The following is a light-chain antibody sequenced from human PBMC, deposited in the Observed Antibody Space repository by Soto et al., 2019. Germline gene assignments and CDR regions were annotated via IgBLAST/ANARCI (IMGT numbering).Light chain of an antibody. CDR3: HQYGSSITWT. CDR2: AAS. Sequence: EVVLTQSPGTVSLSPGERATLSCRASQSVTSNYLAWYQQKPGQAPRLLIYAASSRATGIPDRFSGSGSGTDFTLSISRLEPKDFAVYYCHQYGSSITWTFGQGTKVEIK. J-gene: IGKJ1*01. CDR1: QSVTSNY. V-gene: IGKV3-20*01.